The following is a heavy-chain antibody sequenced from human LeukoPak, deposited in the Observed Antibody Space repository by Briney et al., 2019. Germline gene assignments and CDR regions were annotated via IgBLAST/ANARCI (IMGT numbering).Heavy chain of an antibody. CDR3: ARRVSGMDV. V-gene: IGHV5-51*01. CDR1: GYSFTNYW. Sequence: GEALKISLKGSGYSFTNYWIGWVRQMPGKGVEWMGIIYPGESDTRYSPSFQGQVTISAHKSISTAYLTWSSLKASDTAMYYCARRVSGMDVWGQGTTVTVSS. CDR2: IYPGESDT. D-gene: IGHD2-8*01. J-gene: IGHJ6*02.